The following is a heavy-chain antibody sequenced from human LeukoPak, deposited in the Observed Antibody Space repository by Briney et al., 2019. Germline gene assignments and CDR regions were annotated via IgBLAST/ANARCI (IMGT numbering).Heavy chain of an antibody. CDR1: VYSFTSYY. CDR2: INPSGCST. Sequence: ASVKVSCKASVYSFTSYYMHWVRQAPRQGLEWMGIINPSGCSTSYAQKFQGRVTMTRDMSTSTVYMDRSSLRSQDTAVYYCASSDSSGYYYLDYWGQGTLVTVSS. J-gene: IGHJ4*02. CDR3: ASSDSSGYYYLDY. D-gene: IGHD3-22*01. V-gene: IGHV1-46*01.